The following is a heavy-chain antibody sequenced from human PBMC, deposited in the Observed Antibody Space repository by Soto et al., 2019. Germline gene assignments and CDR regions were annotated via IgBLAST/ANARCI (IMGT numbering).Heavy chain of an antibody. D-gene: IGHD3-22*01. CDR1: GGTFNSYS. CDR3: ARSSSGAYSGSPDY. CDR2: IIPILGIT. Sequence: SVKVSCKASGGTFNSYSMNWVRQAPGQGLEWMGRIIPILGITNYAPKFQGRVTITADKSTSTAYMELSSLRSEDTAVYHCARSSSGAYSGSPDYWGQGTLVTVSS. V-gene: IGHV1-69*02. J-gene: IGHJ4*02.